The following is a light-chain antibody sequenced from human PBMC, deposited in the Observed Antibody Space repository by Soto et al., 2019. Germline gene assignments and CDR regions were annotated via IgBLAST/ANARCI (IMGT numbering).Light chain of an antibody. V-gene: IGKV3-15*01. CDR1: QSVSSN. CDR3: QQYNNWHPVT. J-gene: IGKJ1*01. Sequence: EILMTQSPATLSVSPGERATLSCRASQSVSSNLAWYQQKPGQAPRLLIYGASTRANGIPARFSGSGSGTEFTLTLSSLQSEDFAVYYCQQYNNWHPVTFGQGTKVDIK. CDR2: GAS.